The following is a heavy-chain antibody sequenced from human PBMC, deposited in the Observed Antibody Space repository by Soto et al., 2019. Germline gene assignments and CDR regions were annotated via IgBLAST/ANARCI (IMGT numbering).Heavy chain of an antibody. J-gene: IGHJ3*02. Sequence: GGSLRLSCGASGFTFSSYAMSWIRQAPGKGLEWVSTISGSGRSTYYPDSVKGPFTISRDNSRNTLYLHMNSLRAEDTAIYYCAKDPIPAPGPRAFEMWGQGTVVTVSS. CDR2: ISGSGRST. CDR3: AKDPIPAPGPRAFEM. D-gene: IGHD6-13*01. V-gene: IGHV3-23*01. CDR1: GFTFSSYA.